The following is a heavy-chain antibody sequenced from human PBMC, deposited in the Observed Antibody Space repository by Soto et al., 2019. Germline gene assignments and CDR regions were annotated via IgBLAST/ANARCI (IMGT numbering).Heavy chain of an antibody. V-gene: IGHV3-72*01. CDR3: ALEWSNYSYYGMDV. CDR1: GFTFSDHY. Sequence: EVQLVESGGGLVQPGGSLRLSCAASGFTFSDHYMDWVRQAPGTGLEWVGRTRNKANSYTTEYAAPVKGRFTISRDDSKTSLYLQMNSLKTEDTAVYDCALEWSNYSYYGMDVWVQGTTVTVS. J-gene: IGHJ6*02. D-gene: IGHD2-15*01. CDR2: TRNKANSYTT.